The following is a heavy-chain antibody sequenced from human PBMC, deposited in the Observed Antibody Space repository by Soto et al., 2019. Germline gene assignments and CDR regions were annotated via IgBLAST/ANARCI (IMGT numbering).Heavy chain of an antibody. Sequence: EVQLVESGGGLVQPGGSLRLSCAASGFTFSSYNMNWVRQAPGKGLEWISDISLSGSTIFYADSVKGRFTISRDNAKNSLYLQMNSLRAEDTAVYYCARDSRNYYYYMDVWGKGTTFTVSS. CDR3: ARDSRNYYYYMDV. J-gene: IGHJ6*03. CDR1: GFTFSSYN. V-gene: IGHV3-48*01. CDR2: ISLSGSTI.